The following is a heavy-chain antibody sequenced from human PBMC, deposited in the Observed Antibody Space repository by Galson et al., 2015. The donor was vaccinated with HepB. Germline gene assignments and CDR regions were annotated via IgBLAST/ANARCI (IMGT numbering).Heavy chain of an antibody. CDR3: VRGIRVSTGGQIRYYFDY. CDR2: IRSKFYTGTT. Sequence: SLRLSCATSGFTFRDHAMGWFRQAPGKGLEWVTFIRSKFYTGTTDDAASVKGRFTISRDDSKSTAYLQMNSLKTEDTAIYYCVRGIRVSTGGQIRYYFDYWGQGTVVIVSS. J-gene: IGHJ4*02. V-gene: IGHV3-49*03. D-gene: IGHD2-15*01. CDR1: GFTFRDHA.